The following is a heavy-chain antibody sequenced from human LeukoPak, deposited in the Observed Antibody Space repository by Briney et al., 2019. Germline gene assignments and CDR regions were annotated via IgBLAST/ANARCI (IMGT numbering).Heavy chain of an antibody. D-gene: IGHD2-15*01. CDR1: GGSISSGGYS. V-gene: IGHV4-30-2*01. CDR3: ARGYCSGGSCYPTFDY. CDR2: IYHSGST. J-gene: IGHJ4*02. Sequence: PSQTLSLTCAVSGGSISSGGYSWSWIRQPPGKGLEWIGYIYHSGSTYYNPSLKSRVTISVDRSKNQFSLKLSSVTAADTAVYYCARGYCSGGSCYPTFDYWGQGTLVTVSS.